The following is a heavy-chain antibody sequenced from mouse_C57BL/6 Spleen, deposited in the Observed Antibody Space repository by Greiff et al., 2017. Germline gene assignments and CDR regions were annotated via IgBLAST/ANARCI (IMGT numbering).Heavy chain of an antibody. D-gene: IGHD1-1*01. CDR1: GFNIKDYY. V-gene: IGHV14-1*01. CDR2: IDPEDGDT. CDR3: TTLIAYYYGSSGDY. Sequence: EVKLMESGAELVRPGASVKLSCTASGFNIKDYYMHWVKQRPEQGLEWIGRIDPEDGDTEYAPKFQGKATMTATTSSNTAYLQLSSLTSEDTAVYYCTTLIAYYYGSSGDYWGQGTTLTVSS. J-gene: IGHJ2*01.